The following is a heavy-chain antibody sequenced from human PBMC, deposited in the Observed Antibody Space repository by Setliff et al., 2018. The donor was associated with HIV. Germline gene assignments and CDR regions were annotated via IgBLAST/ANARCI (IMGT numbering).Heavy chain of an antibody. Sequence: ASVKVSCKASGGTFSSYAISWVRQAPGQGLEWMGWISAYNGNTNYAQKLQGRVTMTTDTSTSTAYMELRSLRSDDTAVYYCARGAYSSSWYDYYYYMDVWGKGTTVTVS. CDR3: ARGAYSSSWYDYYYYMDV. J-gene: IGHJ6*03. D-gene: IGHD6-13*01. V-gene: IGHV1-18*01. CDR2: ISAYNGNT. CDR1: GGTFSSYA.